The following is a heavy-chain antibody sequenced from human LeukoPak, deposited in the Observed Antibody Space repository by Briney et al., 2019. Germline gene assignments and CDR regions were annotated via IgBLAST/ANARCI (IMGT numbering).Heavy chain of an antibody. CDR3: AKHNSGSCYSGSDY. CDR2: ISDSGGST. Sequence: PGGSLRLSCTVSGFTVSSNAMSWVRQAPGKGLECVSVISDSGGSTYYAESVKGRFTISRDNSENMLFLQMNSLRAEDTAVYYCAKHNSGSCYSGSDYWGQGTLVTVSS. V-gene: IGHV3-23*01. J-gene: IGHJ4*02. D-gene: IGHD2-21*01. CDR1: GFTVSSNA.